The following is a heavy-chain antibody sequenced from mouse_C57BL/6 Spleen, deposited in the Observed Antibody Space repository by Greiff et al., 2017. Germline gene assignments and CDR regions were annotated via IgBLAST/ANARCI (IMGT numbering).Heavy chain of an antibody. D-gene: IGHD2-4*01. CDR2: IYPGSGNT. CDR1: GYSFTSYY. CDR3: ARDDYDGGDAMDY. Sequence: VKLVESGPELVKPGASVKISCKASGYSFTSYYIHWVKQRPGQGLEWIGWIYPGSGNTKYNEKFKGKATLTADTSSSTAYMQLSSLTSEDSAVYYCARDDYDGGDAMDYWGQGTSVTVSS. V-gene: IGHV1-66*01. J-gene: IGHJ4*01.